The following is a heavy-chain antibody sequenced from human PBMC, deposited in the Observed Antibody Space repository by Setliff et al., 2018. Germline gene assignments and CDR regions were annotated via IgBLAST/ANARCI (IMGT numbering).Heavy chain of an antibody. J-gene: IGHJ4*02. V-gene: IGHV1-2*06. D-gene: IGHD4-17*01. CDR2: INPNSGGT. Sequence: GASVKVSCKASGYTFTGYYMHWVRQAPGQGLEWMGRINPNSGGTNYAQNFQGRVTMTTDTSTSTAYMELRSLRSDDTAMYYCARDLSTTVMTRSWYYFDYWGQGTLVTVSS. CDR1: GYTFTGYY. CDR3: ARDLSTTVMTRSWYYFDY.